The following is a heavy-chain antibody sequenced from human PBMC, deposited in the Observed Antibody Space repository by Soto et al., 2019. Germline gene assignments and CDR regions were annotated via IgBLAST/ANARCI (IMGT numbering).Heavy chain of an antibody. CDR3: VKGSASTYYFDS. V-gene: IGHV3-23*01. J-gene: IGHJ4*02. Sequence: EVQLLESGGGLVQPGGSLRLSCAASGVTFSTYAMRWVRQAPGKGLEWVSAISRSGGSTYYADSVKGRFTVSRDNPENMLYLQMNSLRAEDTAVYFCVKGSASTYYFDSWGQGTLVTVSS. CDR1: GVTFSTYA. CDR2: ISRSGGST. D-gene: IGHD6-19*01.